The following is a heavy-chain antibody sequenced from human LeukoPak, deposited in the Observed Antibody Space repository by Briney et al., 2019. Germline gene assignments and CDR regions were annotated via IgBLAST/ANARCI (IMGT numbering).Heavy chain of an antibody. Sequence: KPSETLSLTCAVSGGSISSSYWWSWVRQLPGKGLEWIGEIYHGGSTNFNPSLKSRVTISVDKSKNQFSLKLSSVTAADTAVYYCASHIATAGIDYWGQGTLVTVSS. CDR1: GGSISSSYW. J-gene: IGHJ4*02. D-gene: IGHD6-13*01. V-gene: IGHV4-4*02. CDR3: ASHIATAGIDY. CDR2: IYHGGST.